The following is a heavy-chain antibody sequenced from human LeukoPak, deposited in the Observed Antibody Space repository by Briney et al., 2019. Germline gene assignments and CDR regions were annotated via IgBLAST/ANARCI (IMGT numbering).Heavy chain of an antibody. CDR3: AREYSSSWYFDY. CDR1: GFTFSDYW. J-gene: IGHJ4*02. V-gene: IGHV3-74*01. CDR2: INSDGSST. D-gene: IGHD6-13*01. Sequence: GGSLRLSCAASGFTFSDYWMHWVRQVPGKGLVWVSRINSDGSSTSYVDSVKGRFTISRDNAKNTLYLQMNSLRAEDTAVYYCAREYSSSWYFDYWGQGTLVTVSS.